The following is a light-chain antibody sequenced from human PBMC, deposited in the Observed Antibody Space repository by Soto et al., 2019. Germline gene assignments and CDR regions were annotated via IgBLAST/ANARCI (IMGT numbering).Light chain of an antibody. Sequence: QSVRSQPPSASRTPGRRVTISCSGSSSNIGSNTVNWYQPLPGTAPKLLIYTYDQRRSGVPDRFSCSRSGTSASLAISGLQFEDEADYPCSSGDDTLAALVFVAGTKVT. J-gene: IGLJ1*01. V-gene: IGLV1-44*01. CDR3: SSGDDTLAALV. CDR2: TYD. CDR1: SSNIGSNT.